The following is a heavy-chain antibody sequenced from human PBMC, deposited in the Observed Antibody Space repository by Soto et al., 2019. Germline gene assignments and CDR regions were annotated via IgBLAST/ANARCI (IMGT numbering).Heavy chain of an antibody. J-gene: IGHJ5*02. CDR1: GGSISSSSYY. CDR2: IYYSGST. V-gene: IGHV4-39*01. D-gene: IGHD6-19*01. CDR3: ARHSLKGPQWLVGNNWFDP. Sequence: SETLSLTCTVSGGSISSSSYYWGWIRQPPGKGLEWIGSIYYSGSTYYNPSLKSRVTISVDTSKNQFSLKLSSVTAADTAVYYCARHSLKGPQWLVGNNWFDPWGQGTLVTVSS.